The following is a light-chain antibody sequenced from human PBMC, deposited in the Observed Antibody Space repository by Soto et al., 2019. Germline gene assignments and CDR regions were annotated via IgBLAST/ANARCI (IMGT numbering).Light chain of an antibody. CDR2: DVS. J-gene: IGLJ2*01. V-gene: IGLV2-14*03. CDR1: SSDVGGYNY. CDR3: SSYTISSVV. Sequence: QPVLTQPASVSGSPGQSITISCTGASSDVGGYNYVSWYQQHPGKAPKLMIYDVSNRPSGVSNRFSGSKSDNTASLTISGLQGEDEADYYCSSYTISSVVFGGGTKLTVL.